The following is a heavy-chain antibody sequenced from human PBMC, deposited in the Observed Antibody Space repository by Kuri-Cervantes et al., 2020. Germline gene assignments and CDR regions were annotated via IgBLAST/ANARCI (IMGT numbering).Heavy chain of an antibody. Sequence: GGSLRLSCAASGFTFSDYYMSWIRQAPGKGLEWVSYISSSGSTIYYADSVKGRFTISRDNAKNSLYPQMNSLRDEDTAVYYCARDSYYYDSSGYYPPAGYYGMDVWGQGTTVTVSS. D-gene: IGHD3-22*01. CDR1: GFTFSDYY. V-gene: IGHV3-11*04. J-gene: IGHJ6*02. CDR2: ISSSGSTI. CDR3: ARDSYYYDSSGYYPPAGYYGMDV.